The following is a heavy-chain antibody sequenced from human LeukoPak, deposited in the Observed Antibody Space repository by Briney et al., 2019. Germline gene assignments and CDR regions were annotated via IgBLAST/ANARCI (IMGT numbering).Heavy chain of an antibody. V-gene: IGHV4-59*01. CDR2: IYYSGST. J-gene: IGHJ4*02. CDR1: GGSISSDY. D-gene: IGHD5-24*01. CDR3: ARGVVSLGWLQSPDY. Sequence: SETLSLICTVYGGSISSDYWSWIRQPPGKRLEWLGYIYYSGSTNYNPSLKSRLTISVDTSKNQFSLKLSSVTAADTAVYYCARGVVSLGWLQSPDYWGQGTLVTVSS.